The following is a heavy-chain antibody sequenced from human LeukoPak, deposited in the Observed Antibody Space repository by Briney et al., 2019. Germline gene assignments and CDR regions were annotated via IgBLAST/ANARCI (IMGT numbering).Heavy chain of an antibody. J-gene: IGHJ4*02. CDR1: GFTFSSYS. D-gene: IGHD3-22*01. CDR3: ARRLGRGDDYYDSSGYYPTSPAFDY. V-gene: IGHV3-48*04. Sequence: PGGSLRLSCAASGFTFSSYSMNWVRQAPGKGLEWVSYISSSSSTIYYADSVKGRFTISRDNAKNSLYLQMNSLRAEDTAVYYCARRLGRGDDYYDSSGYYPTSPAFDYWGQGTLVTVSS. CDR2: ISSSSSTI.